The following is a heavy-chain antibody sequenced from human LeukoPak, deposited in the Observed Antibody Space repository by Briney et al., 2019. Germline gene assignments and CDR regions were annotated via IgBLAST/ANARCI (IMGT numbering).Heavy chain of an antibody. CDR3: ARDGGFVGDFDY. D-gene: IGHD2-15*01. CDR1: GGXISSYY. CDR2: IYTSGST. J-gene: IGHJ4*02. V-gene: IGHV4-4*07. Sequence: SETLSLTCTVSGGXISSYYCSWIRQPAGKGLEWIGRIYTSGSTNYNPSLKSRVTMSVDTSKNQFSLKLSSVTAADTAVYYCARDGGFVGDFDYWGQGTLVTVSS.